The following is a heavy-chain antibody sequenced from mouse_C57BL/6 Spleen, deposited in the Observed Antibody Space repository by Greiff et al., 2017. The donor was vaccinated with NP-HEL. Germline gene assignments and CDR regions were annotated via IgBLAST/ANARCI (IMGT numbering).Heavy chain of an antibody. Sequence: EVKVEESGPGLVKPSQSLSLTCSVTGYSITSGYYWNWIRQFPGNKLEWMGYISYDGSNNYNPSLKNRISITRDTSKNQFFLKLNSVTTEDTATYYCARDYYGSSYWFAYWGQGTLVTVSA. CDR3: ARDYYGSSYWFAY. D-gene: IGHD1-1*01. CDR1: GYSITSGYY. CDR2: ISYDGSN. V-gene: IGHV3-6*01. J-gene: IGHJ3*01.